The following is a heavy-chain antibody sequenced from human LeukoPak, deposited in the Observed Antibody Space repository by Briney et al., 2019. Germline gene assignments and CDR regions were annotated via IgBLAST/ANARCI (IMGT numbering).Heavy chain of an antibody. Sequence: GGSLRLSCAASGFTFSDHYMDWVRQAPGKGLEWVGRTRNKANSYTTEYAASVKGRFTISRDDSKNSLYLQMNSLKTEDTAVYYCASSPPTTVTTLYYWGQGTLVTVSS. CDR1: GFTFSDHY. D-gene: IGHD4-17*01. CDR3: ASSPPTTVTTLYY. CDR2: TRNKANSYTT. V-gene: IGHV3-72*01. J-gene: IGHJ4*02.